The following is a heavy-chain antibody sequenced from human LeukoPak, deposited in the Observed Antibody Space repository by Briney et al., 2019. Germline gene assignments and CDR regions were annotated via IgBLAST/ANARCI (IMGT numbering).Heavy chain of an antibody. CDR2: ISYDGSNE. V-gene: IGHV3-30-3*01. Sequence: GGSLRLSCAASGFTFSRYAMHWVRQAPGKGLEWVAVISYDGSNEYYAESVKGRFTISRDSSENTLYLEMNSLRVEDTAVYYCARVGYYSSGPFSYFDYWGQGTLDTVSS. CDR3: ARVGYYSSGPFSYFDY. CDR1: GFTFSRYA. J-gene: IGHJ4*02. D-gene: IGHD3-10*01.